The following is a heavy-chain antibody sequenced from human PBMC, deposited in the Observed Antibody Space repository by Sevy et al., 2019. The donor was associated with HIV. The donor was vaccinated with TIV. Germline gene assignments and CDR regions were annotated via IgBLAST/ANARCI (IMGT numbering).Heavy chain of an antibody. CDR1: GFSFSNAW. Sequence: GGSLRLSCAASGFSFSNAWMTWVHQAPGKGLECIGLIKSKSYGGTTDYAEPVKDRFIISRDDSKNTLYLQMNSLKTEDTAVYYCTTSLREYSSVDYWGQGTRVTVSS. CDR3: TTSLREYSSVDY. D-gene: IGHD4-4*01. CDR2: IKSKSYGGTT. V-gene: IGHV3-15*01. J-gene: IGHJ4*02.